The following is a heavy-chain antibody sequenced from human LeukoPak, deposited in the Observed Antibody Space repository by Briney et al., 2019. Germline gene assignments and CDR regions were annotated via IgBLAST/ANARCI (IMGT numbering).Heavy chain of an antibody. J-gene: IGHJ4*02. D-gene: IGHD3-9*01. Sequence: ASVKVSCKASGYTFTSYYMHWVRQAPGQGLEWMGIINPSGGSTSYAQKFQGRVTMTRDMSTSTVYMELSSLRSEDTAVYYCARDFPGYDILTGYYITFDYWGQGTLVTVSS. CDR1: GYTFTSYY. CDR3: ARDFPGYDILTGYYITFDY. CDR2: INPSGGST. V-gene: IGHV1-46*01.